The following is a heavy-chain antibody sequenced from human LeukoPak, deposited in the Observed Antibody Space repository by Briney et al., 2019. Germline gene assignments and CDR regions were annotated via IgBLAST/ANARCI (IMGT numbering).Heavy chain of an antibody. CDR3: AKVDRATYYYDSSGNAFDY. J-gene: IGHJ4*02. V-gene: IGHV3-9*01. D-gene: IGHD3-22*01. CDR1: GFTFDDYA. CDR2: ISWNSGSI. Sequence: GRSLRLSCAASGFTFDDYAMHWVRQAPGKGLEWVSGISWNSGSIGYADSVKGRFTISRDNAKNSLYLQMNSLRAEDTALYYCAKVDRATYYYDSSGNAFDYWGQGTLVTVSS.